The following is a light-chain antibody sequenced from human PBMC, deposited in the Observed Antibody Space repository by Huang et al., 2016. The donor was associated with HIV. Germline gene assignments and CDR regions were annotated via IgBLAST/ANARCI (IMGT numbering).Light chain of an antibody. Sequence: EIVLTQSPATLSLSPGERATLSCRASQSVSRYLAWYQQKPGQAPRLLIYDASSRATGIPARFSCSGSGTDFTLTISSLGPEDFAVYYCQQRSNWPLTFGGGTKVEIK. CDR3: QQRSNWPLT. J-gene: IGKJ4*01. CDR1: QSVSRY. CDR2: DAS. V-gene: IGKV3-11*01.